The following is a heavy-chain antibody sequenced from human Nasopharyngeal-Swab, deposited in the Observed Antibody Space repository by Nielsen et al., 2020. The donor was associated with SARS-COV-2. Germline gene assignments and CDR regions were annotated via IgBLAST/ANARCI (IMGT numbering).Heavy chain of an antibody. CDR1: GGSFSGYY. V-gene: IGHV4-34*01. J-gene: IGHJ5*02. CDR3: ARGTIVRNWFDP. D-gene: IGHD2/OR15-2a*01. Sequence: SETLSLTCAVYGGSFSGYYWSWIRQPAGKGMEWIGEINHSGSTTYNPSLKSRVTISVDTSKNQFSLKLSSVTAADTAVYYCARGTIVRNWFDPWGQGTLVTVSS. CDR2: INHSGST.